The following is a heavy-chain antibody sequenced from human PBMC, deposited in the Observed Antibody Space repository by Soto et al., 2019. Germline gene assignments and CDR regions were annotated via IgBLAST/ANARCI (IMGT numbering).Heavy chain of an antibody. Sequence: GGSVRLSCTASGFTFSSYGIHWVRQAPGKGLEWVALIWHDGSNKYYSDSVKGRFTISRDNSKNTLYLQMNSLRAEDTAVYYCARDWSSGYSDIWGQGTMVTVSS. J-gene: IGHJ3*02. D-gene: IGHD3-22*01. CDR3: ARDWSSGYSDI. V-gene: IGHV3-33*01. CDR1: GFTFSSYG. CDR2: IWHDGSNK.